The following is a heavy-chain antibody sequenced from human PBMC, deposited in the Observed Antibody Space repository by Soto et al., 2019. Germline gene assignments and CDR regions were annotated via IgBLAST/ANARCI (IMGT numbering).Heavy chain of an antibody. J-gene: IGHJ6*03. CDR2: INYSGST. V-gene: IGHV4-39*01. CDR1: GGSISSSTSY. Sequence: QLQLQESGPGLVKPSETLSLTCTVSGGSISSSTSYWGWLRQPPGKGLEWIGSINYSGSTYYSPSLKSRVTISADTSKNQFSLKLSSVTAADTAVYYCARPVNYYYYYMDVWGKGTMFTVSS. CDR3: ARPVNYYYYYMDV.